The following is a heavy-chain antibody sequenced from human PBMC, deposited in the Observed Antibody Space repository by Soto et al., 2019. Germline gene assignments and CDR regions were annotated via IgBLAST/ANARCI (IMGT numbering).Heavy chain of an antibody. Sequence: QVQLVQSGAEVKKPGASVKVSCKASGYTFTSYAMHWVRQAPGQRLEWMGWINAGNGNTKYSQKFQGRVTITRDTTASTAYMEVSSLSSEDTAVYYCARDGITMVRGAPNWFDPWGQGTLVTVSS. CDR3: ARDGITMVRGAPNWFDP. CDR2: INAGNGNT. CDR1: GYTFTSYA. J-gene: IGHJ5*02. V-gene: IGHV1-3*01. D-gene: IGHD3-10*01.